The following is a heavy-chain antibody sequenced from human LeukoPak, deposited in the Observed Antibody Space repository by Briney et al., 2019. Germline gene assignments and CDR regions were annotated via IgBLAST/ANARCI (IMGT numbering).Heavy chain of an antibody. Sequence: PSETLSLTSTVSGGSITSYYWSWIRQPPGKGLEWIGEIYHSGSTNYNPSLKSRVTISVDKSKNQFSLKLSSVTAADTAVYYCARDPRGYSYGYGPHYGMDVWGRGTTVTVSS. D-gene: IGHD5-18*01. CDR1: GGSITSYY. CDR3: ARDPRGYSYGYGPHYGMDV. J-gene: IGHJ6*02. V-gene: IGHV4-59*12. CDR2: IYHSGST.